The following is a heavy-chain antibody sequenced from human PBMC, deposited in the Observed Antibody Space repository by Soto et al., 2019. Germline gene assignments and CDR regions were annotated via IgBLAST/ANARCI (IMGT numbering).Heavy chain of an antibody. CDR1: GGSISSGGYS. D-gene: IGHD3-22*01. J-gene: IGHJ6*02. CDR3: ARGYDSSANSYYYGMDV. CDR2: IYHSGST. V-gene: IGHV4-30-2*01. Sequence: QLQLQESGSGLVKPSQTLSLTCAVSGGSISSGGYSWSWIRQPPGKGLEWFGYIYHSGSTYYNPSLKSRVTISVDRSKNQFSLKLSSVTAADTAVYYCARGYDSSANSYYYGMDVWGQGTTVTVSS.